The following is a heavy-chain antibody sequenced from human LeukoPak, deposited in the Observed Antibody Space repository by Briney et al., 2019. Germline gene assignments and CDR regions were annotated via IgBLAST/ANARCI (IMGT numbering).Heavy chain of an antibody. CDR2: ISSSSTV. V-gene: IGHV3-48*02. Sequence: GGSLRLACAASGFTVSTYCMSWVRQAPGKGLEWVSYISSSSTVYYADSLKGRFTISRDNAKNSLYLQMNSLRDEDTAVYYCARAQTYYGSGSYLYWGQGTLVTVSS. J-gene: IGHJ4*02. D-gene: IGHD3-10*01. CDR1: GFTVSTYC. CDR3: ARAQTYYGSGSYLY.